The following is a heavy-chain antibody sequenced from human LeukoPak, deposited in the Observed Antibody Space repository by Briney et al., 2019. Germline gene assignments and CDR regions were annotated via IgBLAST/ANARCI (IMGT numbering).Heavy chain of an antibody. J-gene: IGHJ4*02. CDR3: VRDTLGEGEDANYAVYYFDY. D-gene: IGHD4/OR15-4a*01. Sequence: GGSLRLSCAASGFTFRTYWMSWVRQAPGKGLEWVANIKQDGNEKYYVDSVEGRFTISRDNSKNSLDLQMNSLRAEDTAVYYCVRDTLGEGEDANYAVYYFDYWGQGTPVTVSS. V-gene: IGHV3-7*01. CDR1: GFTFRTYW. CDR2: IKQDGNEK.